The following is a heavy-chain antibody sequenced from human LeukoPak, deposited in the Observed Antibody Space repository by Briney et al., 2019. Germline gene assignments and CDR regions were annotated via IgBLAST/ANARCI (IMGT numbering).Heavy chain of an antibody. D-gene: IGHD3-16*02. CDR1: GFTFSSYG. V-gene: IGHV3-30*02. Sequence: GGSLRLSCAASGFTFSSYGMHWVRQAPGKGLEWVAFIRYDGSNKYYADSVKGRFTISRDNFKNTLYLQMNSLRAEDTAVYYCAKDEGDYVWGSYPDYWGQGTLVTVSS. CDR3: AKDEGDYVWGSYPDY. J-gene: IGHJ4*02. CDR2: IRYDGSNK.